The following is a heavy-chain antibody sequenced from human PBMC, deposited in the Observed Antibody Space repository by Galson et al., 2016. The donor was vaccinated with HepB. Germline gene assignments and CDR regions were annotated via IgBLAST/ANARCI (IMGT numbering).Heavy chain of an antibody. V-gene: IGHV3-7*03. CDR2: IKEDGSEK. D-gene: IGHD6-19*01. Sequence: SLRLSCAASGFTLGVYWMHWVRQAPGRGLEWVANIKEDGSEKNYVDSLKGRFTISRDNAKNSLYLHMNNLRVEDTAVYYCAKSSGWDSDYWGQGTLVIVSS. CDR1: GFTLGVYW. CDR3: AKSSGWDSDY. J-gene: IGHJ4*02.